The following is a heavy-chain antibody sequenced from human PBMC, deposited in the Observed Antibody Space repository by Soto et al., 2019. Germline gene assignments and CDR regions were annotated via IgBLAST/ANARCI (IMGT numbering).Heavy chain of an antibody. V-gene: IGHV1-46*01. D-gene: IGHD2-15*01. CDR2: INPSGGST. Sequence: GASVKVSCKASGGTFSSYTISWVRQAPGQGLEWMGIINPSGGSTSYAQKFQGRVTMTRDTSTSTVYMELSSLRSEDTAVYYCARVYCSGGGCYGIDYWGQGTLVTVSS. J-gene: IGHJ4*02. CDR1: GGTFSSYT. CDR3: ARVYCSGGGCYGIDY.